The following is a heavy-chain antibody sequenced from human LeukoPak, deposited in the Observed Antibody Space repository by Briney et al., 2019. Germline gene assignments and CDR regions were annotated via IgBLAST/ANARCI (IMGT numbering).Heavy chain of an antibody. V-gene: IGHV4-34*01. J-gene: IGHJ4*02. CDR1: GGSFSGYY. D-gene: IGHD2/OR15-2a*01. Sequence: SETLSLTCAVYGGSFSGYYWSWIRQPPGKGLEWIGEINHSGSTNYNPSLKSRVTISVDTSKNQFSLKLSSVTAADTAVYCCARGRYYGYWGQGTLVTVSS. CDR2: INHSGST. CDR3: ARGRYYGY.